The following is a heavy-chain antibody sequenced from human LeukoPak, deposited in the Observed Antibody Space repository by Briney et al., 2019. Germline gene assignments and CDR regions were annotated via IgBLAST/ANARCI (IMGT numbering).Heavy chain of an antibody. CDR1: GFTFSSYA. CDR2: ISGSGGST. D-gene: IGHD1-26*01. Sequence: PGGSLRLSCAASGFTFSSYAMSWVRQAPGKGLEWVSAISGSGGSTYYADSVKGRFTISRDTSKNTLYLQMNSLRAEDTALYYCASHSGSYYSHFDYWGQGTLVTVSS. V-gene: IGHV3-23*01. CDR3: ASHSGSYYSHFDY. J-gene: IGHJ4*02.